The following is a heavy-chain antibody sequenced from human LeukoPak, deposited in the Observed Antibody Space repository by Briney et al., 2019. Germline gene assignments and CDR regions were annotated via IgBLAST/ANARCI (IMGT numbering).Heavy chain of an antibody. CDR1: GYTFTSYY. J-gene: IGHJ5*02. CDR2: INPSGGST. CDR3: ARDAGGAALVGWFDP. D-gene: IGHD3-16*01. Sequence: ASVKVSCEASGYTFTSYYMHWVRQAPGQGLEWMGIINPSGGSTSYAQKFQGRVTMTRDMSTSTVYVELSSLRSEDTAVYYCARDAGGAALVGWFDPWGQGTLVTVSS. V-gene: IGHV1-46*01.